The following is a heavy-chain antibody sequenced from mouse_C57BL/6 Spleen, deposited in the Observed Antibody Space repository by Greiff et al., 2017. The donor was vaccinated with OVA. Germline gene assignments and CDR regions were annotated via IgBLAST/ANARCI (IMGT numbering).Heavy chain of an antibody. CDR2: IEPNSGGT. Sequence: VQLQQPGAELVKPGASVKLSCKASGYTFTSYWMHWVKQRPGRGLEWIGRIEPNSGGTKYNEKFKSKATLTVDKPSSTAYMQLSSLTSEDSAVYYCARDPYGNYGYFDYWGQGTTLTVSS. CDR1: GYTFTSYW. V-gene: IGHV1-72*01. J-gene: IGHJ2*01. CDR3: ARDPYGNYGYFDY. D-gene: IGHD2-1*01.